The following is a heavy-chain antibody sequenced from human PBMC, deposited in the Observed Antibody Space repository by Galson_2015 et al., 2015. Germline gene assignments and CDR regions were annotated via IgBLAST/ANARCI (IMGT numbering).Heavy chain of an antibody. CDR1: GYTFTSYD. V-gene: IGHV1-8*01. CDR3: ARAHEIDYSRGWSD. J-gene: IGHJ4*02. D-gene: IGHD6-19*01. Sequence: SVKVSCKASGYTFTSYDINWVRQATGQGLEWMGWMNPNSGNTGYAQKFQGRVTMTRNTSISTAYMELSSLRSDDTAVYYCARAHEIDYSRGWSDWGQGTLVTVSS. CDR2: MNPNSGNT.